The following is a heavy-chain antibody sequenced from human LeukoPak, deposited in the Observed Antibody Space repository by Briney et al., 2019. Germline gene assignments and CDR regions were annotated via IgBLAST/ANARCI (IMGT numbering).Heavy chain of an antibody. V-gene: IGHV5-51*01. CDR1: GYTFTSYW. D-gene: IGHD3-22*01. J-gene: IGHJ4*02. Sequence: GESLKISCEGSGYTFTSYWIAWVRQMPGKGLEWMGIIYPGDPDTRYSPSFQGQVAISADKSISTAYLQWSSLKASDTAMYYCARGVDYDSSGYYPILHFDYWGQGTLVTVSS. CDR3: ARGVDYDSSGYYPILHFDY. CDR2: IYPGDPDT.